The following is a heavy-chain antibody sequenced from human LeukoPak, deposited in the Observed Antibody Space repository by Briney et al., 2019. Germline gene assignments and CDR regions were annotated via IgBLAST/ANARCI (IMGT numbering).Heavy chain of an antibody. D-gene: IGHD6-6*01. Sequence: GGSLRLSCAASGFTFSSYGMPWVRQAPGKGLEWVAVISYDGSNKYYADSVKGRFTISRDNSKNTLYLQMNSLRAEDTAVYYCAKDYSSSSSYFDYWGQGTLVTVSS. CDR2: ISYDGSNK. J-gene: IGHJ4*02. CDR1: GFTFSSYG. CDR3: AKDYSSSSSYFDY. V-gene: IGHV3-30*18.